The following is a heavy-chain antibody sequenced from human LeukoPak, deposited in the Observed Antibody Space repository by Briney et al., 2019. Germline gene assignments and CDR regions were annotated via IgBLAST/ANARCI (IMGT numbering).Heavy chain of an antibody. CDR2: IYYSGST. CDR3: ARARRIRAFDI. V-gene: IGHV4-59*01. J-gene: IGHJ3*02. Sequence: PSETLSLTCAVYGGSFSGYYWSWIRQPPGKGLEWIGYIYYSGSTNYNPSLKSRVTISVDTSKNQFSLKLSSVTAADTAVYYCARARRIRAFDIWGQGTMVTVSS. D-gene: IGHD2-15*01. CDR1: GGSFSGYY.